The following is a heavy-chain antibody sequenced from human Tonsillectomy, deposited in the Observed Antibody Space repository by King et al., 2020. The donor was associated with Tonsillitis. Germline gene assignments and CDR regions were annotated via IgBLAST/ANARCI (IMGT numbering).Heavy chain of an antibody. CDR2: IYYTGST. D-gene: IGHD5-24*01. CDR3: ARQIRGGDGYNQAFDI. V-gene: IGHV4-59*01. J-gene: IGHJ3*02. Sequence: VQLQELGPGLVKPSETLSLTCTVSGASISSYYWSWIRQPPGKGLEWIGYIYYTGSTNYNPSLKSRVTMSVDTSKNQFSLKLSSGTAADTAVYYCARQIRGGDGYNQAFDIWGQGTMVTVSS. CDR1: GASISSYY.